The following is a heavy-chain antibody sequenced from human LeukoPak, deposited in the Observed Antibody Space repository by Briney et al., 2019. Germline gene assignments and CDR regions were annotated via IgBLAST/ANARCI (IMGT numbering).Heavy chain of an antibody. D-gene: IGHD2-15*01. CDR2: ISGSSGTT. CDR3: XXSKEDCCGSFDP. J-gene: IGHJ5*02. V-gene: IGHV3-23*01. Sequence: PGGSLRLSCAASGFILSNYGMSWVRQAPGEGLEWVSAISGSSGTTYYADSVKVRFIISRDKSKNTLYLQMNSLRVEDTAIYYCXXSKEDCCGSFDPWGQGTLVTVSS. CDR1: GFILSNYG.